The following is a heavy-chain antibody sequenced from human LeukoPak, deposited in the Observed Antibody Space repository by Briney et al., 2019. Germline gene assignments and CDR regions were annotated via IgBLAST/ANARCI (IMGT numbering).Heavy chain of an antibody. J-gene: IGHJ4*02. Sequence: ASVKVSCKASGYTFTGYYMHWVRQAPGQGLEWMGWINPNSGGTNYAQKFQGRVTMTRDTSISTAYMELSRLRSDDTAVYYCARGTGDSGYDFDYWGQGTLVTVSS. CDR2: INPNSGGT. V-gene: IGHV1-2*02. CDR1: GYTFTGYY. D-gene: IGHD5-12*01. CDR3: ARGTGDSGYDFDY.